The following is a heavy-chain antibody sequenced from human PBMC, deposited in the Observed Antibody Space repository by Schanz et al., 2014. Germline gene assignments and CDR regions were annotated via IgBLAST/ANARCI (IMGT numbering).Heavy chain of an antibody. Sequence: DVQLLESGGGLVQPGGSLRLSCAASGFNFSSYSLNWVRQAPGKGPEWVANIKHDGSVKDYVDSVEGRFTISRDNAKRSLFLQMNSLRVEDTAVYFCVSQTGSPNYWGQGTLVTVSS. V-gene: IGHV3-7*02. CDR2: IKHDGSVK. D-gene: IGHD6-13*01. CDR3: VSQTGSPNY. CDR1: GFNFSSYS. J-gene: IGHJ4*02.